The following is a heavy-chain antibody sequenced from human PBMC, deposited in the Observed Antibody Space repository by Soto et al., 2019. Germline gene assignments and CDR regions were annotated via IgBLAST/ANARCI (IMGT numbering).Heavy chain of an antibody. D-gene: IGHD6-13*01. CDR2: ICRSGST. CDR1: GDSISSSNW. V-gene: IGHV4-4*02. J-gene: IGHJ4*02. Sequence: QVQLQESGPGLVKPSGTLSLTCAVSGDSISSSNWWSWVRQPPGKGLEWIGEICRSGSTHYNPSLKSRVTISVDKSKNRFSLKLSSVAAADTAVYYCARRGTSWRFDYWGQGTLVTVSS. CDR3: ARRGTSWRFDY.